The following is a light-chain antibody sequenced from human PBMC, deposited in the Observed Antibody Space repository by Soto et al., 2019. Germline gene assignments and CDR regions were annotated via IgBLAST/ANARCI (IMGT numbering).Light chain of an antibody. CDR3: QQCNNWPRT. CDR2: YTS. J-gene: IGKJ1*01. Sequence: EIVMTQSPATLSVSPGERATLSCRASQSVGGNLAWYQQKPGQAPRLLIYYTSTRATGVPARFSGSGSGTDFTLTISSLQSEDFAVYYCQQCNNWPRTFGQGTKVDIK. CDR1: QSVGGN. V-gene: IGKV3-15*01.